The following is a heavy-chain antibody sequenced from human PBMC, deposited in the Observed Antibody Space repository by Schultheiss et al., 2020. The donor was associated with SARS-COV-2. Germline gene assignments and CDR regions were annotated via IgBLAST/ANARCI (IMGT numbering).Heavy chain of an antibody. Sequence: SETLSLTCAVYGGSFSGYYWSWIRQPPGKGLEWIGEINHSGSTNYNPSLKSRVTISVDTSKNQFSLKLSSVTAADTAVYYCARVPSDYWGQGTLVTVSS. CDR2: INHSGST. CDR3: ARVPSDY. V-gene: IGHV4-34*01. CDR1: GGSFSGYY. J-gene: IGHJ4*02.